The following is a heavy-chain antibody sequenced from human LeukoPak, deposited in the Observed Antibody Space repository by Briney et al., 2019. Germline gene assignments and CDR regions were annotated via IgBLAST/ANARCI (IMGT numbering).Heavy chain of an antibody. CDR2: VSGGGVST. J-gene: IGHJ3*02. CDR3: AKAAVTMIGVGDAFDI. CDR1: GFTVSSNY. Sequence: GGSLRLSCAASGFTVSSNYMSWVHQAPGKGLEWVSSVSGGGVSTYYADAVKGRFTISRDNSKNTLYLQMNTLRAEDTAVYHCAKAAVTMIGVGDAFDIRGQGTRVTVSS. V-gene: IGHV3-23*01. D-gene: IGHD3-22*01.